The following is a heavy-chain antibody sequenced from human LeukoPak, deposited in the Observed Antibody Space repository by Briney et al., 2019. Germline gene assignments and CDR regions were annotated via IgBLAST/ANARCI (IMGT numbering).Heavy chain of an antibody. CDR3: VPGELSSSETT. Sequence: GGSLRLSCADSGFTFSSYAMHWVRQAPGKGLEWVAVISYDGSNKYYADSVKGRFTISRDNSKNTLYLQMNSLRAEDTAVYYCVPGELSSSETTWGQGTLVTVSS. V-gene: IGHV3-30*04. J-gene: IGHJ5*02. CDR1: GFTFSSYA. D-gene: IGHD3-16*02. CDR2: ISYDGSNK.